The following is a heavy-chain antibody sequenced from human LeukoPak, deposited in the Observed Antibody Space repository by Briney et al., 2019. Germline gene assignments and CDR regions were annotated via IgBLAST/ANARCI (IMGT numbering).Heavy chain of an antibody. J-gene: IGHJ3*02. V-gene: IGHV4-39*07. CDR1: GGSISSSSYY. CDR3: AREIRSSWFGAFDI. D-gene: IGHD6-13*01. Sequence: SETLSLTCTVSGGSISSSSYYWGWIRQPPGKGLEWIGEINHSGSTNYNPSLKSRVTISVDTSKNQFSLKLSSVTAADTAVYYCAREIRSSWFGAFDIWGQGTMVTVSS. CDR2: INHSGST.